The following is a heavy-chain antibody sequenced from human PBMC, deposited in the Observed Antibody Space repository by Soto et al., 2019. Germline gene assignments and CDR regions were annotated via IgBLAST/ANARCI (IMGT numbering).Heavy chain of an antibody. Sequence: PGGSLRLSCAASGFTVSSNYMSWVRQAPGKGLEWVSVIYSGGSTYYADSVKGRFTISRDNSKNTLYLQMNSLRAEDTVVYYCAKGILSATIGPYAMDVWGQGTTVTVSS. CDR1: GFTVSSNY. CDR3: AKGILSATIGPYAMDV. J-gene: IGHJ6*02. D-gene: IGHD3-16*01. CDR2: IYSGGST. V-gene: IGHV3-53*01.